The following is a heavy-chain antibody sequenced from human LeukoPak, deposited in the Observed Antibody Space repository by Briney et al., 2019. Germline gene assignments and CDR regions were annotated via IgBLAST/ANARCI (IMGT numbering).Heavy chain of an antibody. CDR1: GGTFSSYA. V-gene: IGHV1-69*06. Sequence: SVNVSCKASGGTFSSYAISWVRQAPGQGLEWMGGIIPIFGTANYAQKFQGRVTITADKSTSTAYMELSSLRSEDTAVYYCARDTTYCSSTSCYLGWFDPWGQGTLVTVSS. CDR2: IIPIFGTA. D-gene: IGHD2-2*01. J-gene: IGHJ5*02. CDR3: ARDTTYCSSTSCYLGWFDP.